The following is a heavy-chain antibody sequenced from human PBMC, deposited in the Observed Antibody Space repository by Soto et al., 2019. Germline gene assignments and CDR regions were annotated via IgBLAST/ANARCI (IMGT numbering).Heavy chain of an antibody. Sequence: ASVKVSCKANGYCFTSYGISWVRQAPGQGLEWMGWISAYNGNTNYAQKLQGRVTMTTDTSTSTAYMELRSLRSDDTAVYYCARDPPYSSGWYAGFDPWGQGTLVTVSS. CDR1: GYCFTSYG. J-gene: IGHJ5*02. CDR3: ARDPPYSSGWYAGFDP. V-gene: IGHV1-18*01. CDR2: ISAYNGNT. D-gene: IGHD6-19*01.